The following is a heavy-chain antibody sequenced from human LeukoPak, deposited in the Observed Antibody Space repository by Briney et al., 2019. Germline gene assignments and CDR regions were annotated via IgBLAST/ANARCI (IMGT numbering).Heavy chain of an antibody. V-gene: IGHV3-7*01. J-gene: IGHJ6*02. CDR1: GFTFSSYW. CDR3: ARDFYSSSYYYYGMDV. Sequence: GGSLRLSCAASGFTFSSYWMSRVRQAPGKGLEWVANIKQDGSEKYYVDSVKGRFTISRDNAKNSLYLQMNSLRAEDTAVYYCARDFYSSSYYYYGMDVWGQGTTVTVSS. CDR2: IKQDGSEK. D-gene: IGHD6-6*01.